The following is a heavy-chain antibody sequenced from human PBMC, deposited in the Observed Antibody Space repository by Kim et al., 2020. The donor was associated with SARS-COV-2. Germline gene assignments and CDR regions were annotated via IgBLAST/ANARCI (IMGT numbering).Heavy chain of an antibody. V-gene: IGHV5-51*01. CDR3: ARGGSFRFLEWLLFDY. Sequence: VQGQVTISADKSISTAYLQWSSLKASDTAMYYCARGGSFRFLEWLLFDYWGQGTLVTVSS. J-gene: IGHJ4*02. D-gene: IGHD3-3*01.